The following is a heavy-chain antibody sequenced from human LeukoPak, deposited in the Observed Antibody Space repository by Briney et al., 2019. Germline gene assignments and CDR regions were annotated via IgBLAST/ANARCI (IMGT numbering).Heavy chain of an antibody. V-gene: IGHV3-7*03. D-gene: IGHD3-22*01. Sequence: GGSLRLSCAASGFTFSIYWMSWVRQAPGKGLEWVANIKQDGSERYYVDSVKGRFALSRDNAKNSLYLQMNSLRAEDTAVYYCARDRWSYDPQGGFDCWGQGTLVTVSS. J-gene: IGHJ4*02. CDR1: GFTFSIYW. CDR2: IKQDGSER. CDR3: ARDRWSYDPQGGFDC.